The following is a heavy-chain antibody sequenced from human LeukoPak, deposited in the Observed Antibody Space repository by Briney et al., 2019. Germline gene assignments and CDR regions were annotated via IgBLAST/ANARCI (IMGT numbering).Heavy chain of an antibody. J-gene: IGHJ4*02. CDR1: GFTFSSYG. CDR2: IRYDGTNK. V-gene: IGHV3-30*02. Sequence: GGSLRPSCAASGFTFSSYGMHWVRQAPGKGLEWVAFIRYDGTNKYYADSVKARFTISRDNSKNTLFLQMNSLRAEDTAVYYCAGGSNYCSSISCHMNDWGQGTLVTVSS. CDR3: AGGSNYCSSISCHMND. D-gene: IGHD2-2*02.